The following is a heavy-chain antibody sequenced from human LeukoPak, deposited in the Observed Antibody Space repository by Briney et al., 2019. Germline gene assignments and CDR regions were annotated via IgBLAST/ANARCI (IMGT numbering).Heavy chain of an antibody. CDR1: GYTFTDFY. V-gene: IGHV1-2*02. J-gene: IGHJ5*02. Sequence: ASVKVSCKASGYTFTDFYLHWVRQAPGQGLEWMGWINPYSGATNYAQNFQGRVTMTRDTSISTAYMELSRLRSDDTAVYYCARGTLRDYNLPFDPWGQGTLVTVSS. CDR2: INPYSGAT. D-gene: IGHD4-11*01. CDR3: ARGTLRDYNLPFDP.